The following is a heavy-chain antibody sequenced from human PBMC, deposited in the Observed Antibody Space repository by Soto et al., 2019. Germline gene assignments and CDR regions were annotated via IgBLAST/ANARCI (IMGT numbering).Heavy chain of an antibody. D-gene: IGHD3-10*01. J-gene: IGHJ5*02. CDR2: INHSGST. CDR1: GGSFSGYY. CDR3: ALVVPRYYYGSGSQFNWFDP. V-gene: IGHV4-34*01. Sequence: SETLSLTCAVYGGSFSGYYWSWIRQPPGKGLEWIGEINHSGSTNYNPSLKSRVTISVDTSKNQFSLKLSSVTAADTAVYYCALVVPRYYYGSGSQFNWFDPWGQGTLVTVSS.